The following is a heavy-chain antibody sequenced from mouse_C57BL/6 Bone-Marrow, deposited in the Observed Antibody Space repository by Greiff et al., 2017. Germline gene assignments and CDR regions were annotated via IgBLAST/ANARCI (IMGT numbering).Heavy chain of an antibody. J-gene: IGHJ2*01. Sequence: QVQLQQSGAELVRPGASVKLSCKASGYTFTDYYINWVKQRPGQGLEWIARIYPGSGNTYYNEKFKGKATLTAEKSSSTAYMQLSSLTSEDSAVYFCARGYYYGSSYPLDYWGQGTTLTVSS. D-gene: IGHD1-1*01. CDR2: IYPGSGNT. V-gene: IGHV1-76*01. CDR3: ARGYYYGSSYPLDY. CDR1: GYTFTDYY.